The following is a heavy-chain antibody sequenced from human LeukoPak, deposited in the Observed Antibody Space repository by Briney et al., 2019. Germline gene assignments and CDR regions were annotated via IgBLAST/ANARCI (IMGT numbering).Heavy chain of an antibody. CDR2: IYNDGRT. Sequence: GGSLRLSCAASGFSVSTEHMSWVRQAPGKGLEWVSVIYNDGRTYYADTVKGRFTISRDNSKNTVDLQVNSLRAEDTAVYYCARVWELSYDYWGQGTLVTVSS. J-gene: IGHJ4*02. CDR1: GFSVSTEH. CDR3: ARVWELSYDY. V-gene: IGHV3-53*01. D-gene: IGHD3-16*02.